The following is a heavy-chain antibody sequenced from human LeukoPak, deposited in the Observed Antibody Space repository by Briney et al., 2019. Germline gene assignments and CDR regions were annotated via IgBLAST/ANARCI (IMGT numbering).Heavy chain of an antibody. CDR1: GFTLSSYA. J-gene: IGHJ6*02. CDR3: AKVRQQLVRLDGMDV. D-gene: IGHD6-6*01. V-gene: IGHV3-23*01. Sequence: GGSLRLSCAASGFTLSSYAMSWVRQAPGKGLEWVSAISGSGGSTYYADSVKGRFTISRDNSKNTLYLQMNSLRAEDTAVYYCAKVRQQLVRLDGMDVWGQGTTVTVSS. CDR2: ISGSGGST.